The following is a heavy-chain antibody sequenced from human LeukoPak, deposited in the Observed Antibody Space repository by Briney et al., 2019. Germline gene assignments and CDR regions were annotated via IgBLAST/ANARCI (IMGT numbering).Heavy chain of an antibody. CDR1: GFTFSSYG. J-gene: IGHJ4*02. Sequence: GGSLRLSCAASGFTFSSYGMHWVRQVPGKGLEWVAVISYDGSNKYYADSVKGRFTTSRDNSKNTLYLQMNSLRAEDTAVYYCARGKGVTAMGVWGQGTLVTVSS. D-gene: IGHD2-21*02. V-gene: IGHV3-30*03. CDR2: ISYDGSNK. CDR3: ARGKGVTAMGV.